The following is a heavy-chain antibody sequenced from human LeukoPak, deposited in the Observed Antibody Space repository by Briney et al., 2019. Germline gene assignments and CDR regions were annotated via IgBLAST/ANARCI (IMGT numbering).Heavy chain of an antibody. Sequence: GGSLRLSCSASGFTFSNFAMHWVRQAPGKGLEYASAISRNGDSTYYADSVKGRFTISRDNSKNTLYLQMSSLRTEDTAVYYCVNQISGWVYWGQGTLVTVSS. V-gene: IGHV3-64D*06. CDR1: GFTFSNFA. J-gene: IGHJ4*02. CDR2: ISRNGDST. CDR3: VNQISGWVY. D-gene: IGHD6-19*01.